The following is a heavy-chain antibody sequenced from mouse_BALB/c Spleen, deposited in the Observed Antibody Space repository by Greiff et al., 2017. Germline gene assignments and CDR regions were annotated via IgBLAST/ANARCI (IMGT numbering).Heavy chain of an antibody. CDR1: GFTFSSYG. Sequence: EVKLVESGGGLVQPGGSLKLSCAASGFTFSSYGMSWVRQTPDKRLELVATINSNGGSTYYPDSVKGRFTISRDNAKNTLYLQMSSLKSEDTAMYYCARRVLPMDYWGQGTSVTVSS. J-gene: IGHJ4*01. V-gene: IGHV5-6-3*01. CDR2: INSNGGST. CDR3: ARRVLPMDY.